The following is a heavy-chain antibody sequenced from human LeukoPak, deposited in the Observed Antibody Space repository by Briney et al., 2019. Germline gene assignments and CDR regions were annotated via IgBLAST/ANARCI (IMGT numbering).Heavy chain of an antibody. J-gene: IGHJ3*02. V-gene: IGHV1-69*05. Sequence: SVKVSCKASGGTFSSYAISWVRQAPGQGLEWMGGIIPIFGTANYAQKFQGRVTITTDESTSTAYMELSSLRSEDTAVYYCARDAIFEDDAFDIWGQGTMVTVSS. D-gene: IGHD3-3*01. CDR1: GGTFSSYA. CDR2: IIPIFGTA. CDR3: ARDAIFEDDAFDI.